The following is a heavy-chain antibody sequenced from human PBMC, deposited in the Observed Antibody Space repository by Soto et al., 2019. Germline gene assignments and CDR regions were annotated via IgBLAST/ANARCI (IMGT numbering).Heavy chain of an antibody. CDR1: GFTFSSYA. D-gene: IGHD7-27*01. J-gene: IGHJ4*02. V-gene: IGHV3-30-3*01. Sequence: GGSLRLSCAASGFTFSSYAMHWVRQAPGKGLEWVAVISYDGSNKYYADSVKGRFTISRDNSKNTLYLQMNSLRAEDTAVYYCARDGDSQMFDYWGQGTLVTVSS. CDR3: ARDGDSQMFDY. CDR2: ISYDGSNK.